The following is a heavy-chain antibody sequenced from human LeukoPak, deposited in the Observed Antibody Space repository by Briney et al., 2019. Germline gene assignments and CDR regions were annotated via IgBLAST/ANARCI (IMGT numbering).Heavy chain of an antibody. J-gene: IGHJ4*02. D-gene: IGHD5-24*01. Sequence: GGSLRLSCAASGFTFSSYAMSWVRQAPGKGLEWVSAISGSGGSTYYADSVKGRFTISRDNSKNTLYLQMNSLRAEDTAVYYCAKDGYGRWLQLIDYWGQGTLVTVSS. V-gene: IGHV3-23*01. CDR1: GFTFSSYA. CDR3: AKDGYGRWLQLIDY. CDR2: ISGSGGST.